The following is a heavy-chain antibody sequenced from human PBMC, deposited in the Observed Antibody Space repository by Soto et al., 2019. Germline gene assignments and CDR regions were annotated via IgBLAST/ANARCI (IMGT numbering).Heavy chain of an antibody. V-gene: IGHV4-30-2*01. CDR2: IYHNGST. J-gene: IGHJ6*02. CDR3: ARLPDV. CDR1: GGSISSGGYS. Sequence: HLQLQESGSGLVKPSQTLSLTCAVSGGSISSGGYSWSWIRQPPGKGLEWIGYIYHNGSTYYNPSLKTRVTTTVDRSKNQFSLKLSSVNAPDTAVYYCARLPDVWGQGSTVTVSS.